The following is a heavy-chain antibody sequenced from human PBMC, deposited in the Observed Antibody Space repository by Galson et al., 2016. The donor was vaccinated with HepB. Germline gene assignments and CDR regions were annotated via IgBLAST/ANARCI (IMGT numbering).Heavy chain of an antibody. J-gene: IGHJ4*02. CDR3: ARDRSSGSGSFGY. Sequence: TLSLTCTVSGGSISNGGYYWSWIRQHPGKGLEWIGYIYHSGSTYYNPSLKSRVTISVDTSKNQFSLKLSSVTAADTAVYYCARDRSSGSGSFGYWGQGTLVTVSS. D-gene: IGHD3-10*01. V-gene: IGHV4-31*03. CDR2: IYHSGST. CDR1: GGSISNGGYY.